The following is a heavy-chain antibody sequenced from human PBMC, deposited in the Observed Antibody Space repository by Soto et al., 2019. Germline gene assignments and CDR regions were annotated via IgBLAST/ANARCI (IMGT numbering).Heavy chain of an antibody. D-gene: IGHD2-15*01. Sequence: SETLSLTCAVSSGSISSSNWWSWVRQPPGKGLEWIGEIYHSGSTNYNPSLKSRVTISVDKSKNQFSLKLSSVTAADTAVYYCARGFRRYCSGGSCYVNWFDPWGQGTLVTVSS. CDR3: ARGFRRYCSGGSCYVNWFDP. CDR1: SGSISSSNW. J-gene: IGHJ5*02. V-gene: IGHV4-4*02. CDR2: IYHSGST.